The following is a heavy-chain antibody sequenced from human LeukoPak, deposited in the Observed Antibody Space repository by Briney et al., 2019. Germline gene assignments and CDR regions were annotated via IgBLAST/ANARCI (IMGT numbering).Heavy chain of an antibody. Sequence: SETLSLTCTVSGGSISSYYWSWVRQPPGKGLEWIGYIYYSGSTNYNPSLKSRVTISVDTSKNQFSLKLSSVTAADTVVYYCARDLYSSSWYGTARGCNWFDPWGQGTLVTVSS. D-gene: IGHD6-13*01. CDR2: IYYSGST. CDR3: ARDLYSSSWYGTARGCNWFDP. J-gene: IGHJ5*02. CDR1: GGSISSYY. V-gene: IGHV4-59*01.